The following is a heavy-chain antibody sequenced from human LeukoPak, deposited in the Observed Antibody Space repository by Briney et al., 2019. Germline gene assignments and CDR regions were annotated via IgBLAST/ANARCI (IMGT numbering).Heavy chain of an antibody. Sequence: ASVKVSCKASGYTFPSYFMHWVRQAPGQGLEWMGIINPTGGSTTYAQKFQGRVTMTRDTSTSTVYMELSSLRSDDTAVYYCARDNGWSADFWGQGTLVTVSS. CDR3: ARDNGWSADF. V-gene: IGHV1-46*01. J-gene: IGHJ4*02. CDR2: INPTGGST. CDR1: GYTFPSYF. D-gene: IGHD2-15*01.